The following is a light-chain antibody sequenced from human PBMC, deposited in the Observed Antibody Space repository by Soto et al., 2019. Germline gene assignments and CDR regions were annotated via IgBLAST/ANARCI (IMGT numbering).Light chain of an antibody. Sequence: EIALTQSPATLSVSPGGSATLSCRASQSVTFDLAWYQQRPGQAPRLLIYGAFKRATGVPARFSGSGSGTEFTLTISGLESEDFAVYYCQQYTNLETFGGGTRVEIK. CDR2: GAF. CDR1: QSVTFD. CDR3: QQYTNLET. V-gene: IGKV3-15*01. J-gene: IGKJ4*01.